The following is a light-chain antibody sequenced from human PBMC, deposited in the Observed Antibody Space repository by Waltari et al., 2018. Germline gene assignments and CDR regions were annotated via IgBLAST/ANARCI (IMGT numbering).Light chain of an antibody. V-gene: IGLV2-14*03. CDR3: SSYTSSSTLV. CDR2: DVS. J-gene: IGLJ2*01. Sequence: QSALTQPASVSGSPGQSLTISCTGTSSDVGGSNYVSWYQQHPGKAPKLLIYDVSNRPSGVSNRFSGSKSGTTASLTISGLQAEDEADYYCSSYTSSSTLVFGGGTKLTVL. CDR1: SSDVGGSNY.